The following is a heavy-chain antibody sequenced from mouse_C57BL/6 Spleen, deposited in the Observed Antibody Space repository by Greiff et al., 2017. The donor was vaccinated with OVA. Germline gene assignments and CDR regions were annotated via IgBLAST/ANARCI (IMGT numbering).Heavy chain of an antibody. V-gene: IGHV1-4*01. CDR3: ARGGLLDY. Sequence: VMLVESGAELARPGASVKMSCKASGYTFTSYTMHWVKQRPGQGLEWIGYINPSSGYTKYNQKFKDKATLTADKSSSTAYMQLSSLTSEDSAVYYCARGGLLDYWGQGTTLTVSS. CDR2: INPSSGYT. J-gene: IGHJ2*01. CDR1: GYTFTSYT.